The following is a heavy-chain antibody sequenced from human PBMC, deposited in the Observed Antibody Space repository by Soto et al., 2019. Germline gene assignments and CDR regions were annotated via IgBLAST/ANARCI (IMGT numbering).Heavy chain of an antibody. CDR1: GYSFTSYW. J-gene: IGHJ6*02. D-gene: IGHD2-2*01. CDR2: IYPGDSDT. Sequence: RKISCKGSGYSFTSYWIGWVRQMPGKGLEWMGIIYPGDSDTRYSPSFQGQVTISADKSISTAYRQWSSLKASDTAMYYCARHCSSTSCYSPPGDYYYYYGMDVWGQGTTVTVSS. V-gene: IGHV5-51*01. CDR3: ARHCSSTSCYSPPGDYYYYYGMDV.